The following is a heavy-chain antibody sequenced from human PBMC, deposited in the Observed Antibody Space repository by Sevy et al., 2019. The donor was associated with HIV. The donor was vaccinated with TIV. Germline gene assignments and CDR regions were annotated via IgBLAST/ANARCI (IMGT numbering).Heavy chain of an antibody. J-gene: IGHJ4*02. D-gene: IGHD3-22*01. V-gene: IGHV3-7*01. CDR2: IKQDESEK. CDR3: AIAEQVTMLVVFGGLYFDS. Sequence: GGSLRLSCAASGFTFSRYWMTWVRQAPGKGLEWVANIKQDESEKYYVDSVKGRFTISRDNAKNSLYLQMNSLRADDTAVYYCAIAEQVTMLVVFGGLYFDSWGQGTLVTVSS. CDR1: GFTFSRYW.